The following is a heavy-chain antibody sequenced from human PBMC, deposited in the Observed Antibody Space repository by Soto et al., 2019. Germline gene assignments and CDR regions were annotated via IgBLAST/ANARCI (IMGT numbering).Heavy chain of an antibody. CDR1: GFTFSSYW. Sequence: GGSLRLSCAASGFTFSSYWMSWVRQAPGKGLEWVANIKQDGSEKYYVDSVKGRFTISRDNAKNSLYLQMNSLRAEDTAVYYCAGEDSEFWSSYSNWFDPWGQGTLVTVSS. V-gene: IGHV3-7*01. CDR3: AGEDSEFWSSYSNWFDP. CDR2: IKQDGSEK. J-gene: IGHJ5*02. D-gene: IGHD3-3*01.